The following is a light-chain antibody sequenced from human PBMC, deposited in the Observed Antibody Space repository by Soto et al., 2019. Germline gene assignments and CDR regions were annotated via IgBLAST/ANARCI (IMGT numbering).Light chain of an antibody. V-gene: IGLV1-40*01. Sequence: QSVLTQPPSVSGAPGQRVTISCTGSSSNIGAGHVVHWYQQFPGRAPNLLIYGSSNRPSGVPDRFSGSKSGTSASLAITGLQAEDEADYYCQDYDNTLSASVFGGGTKLTVL. J-gene: IGLJ2*01. CDR1: SSNIGAGHV. CDR2: GSS. CDR3: QDYDNTLSASV.